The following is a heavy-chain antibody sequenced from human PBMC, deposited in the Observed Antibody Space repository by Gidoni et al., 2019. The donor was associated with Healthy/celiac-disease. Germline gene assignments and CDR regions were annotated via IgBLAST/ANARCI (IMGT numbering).Heavy chain of an antibody. V-gene: IGHV3-13*01. Sequence: EVQLVESGGGLVQPGGSLRLSCAASGFTFSSYDMHWVRQAKGKGLEWVSAIGTAGDTYYPGSVKGRFTISRENAKNSLYLQMNSLRAGDTAVYYCARGRRHYYDSSGYSDAFDIWGQGTMVTVSS. CDR2: IGTAGDT. J-gene: IGHJ3*02. CDR3: ARGRRHYYDSSGYSDAFDI. CDR1: GFTFSSYD. D-gene: IGHD3-22*01.